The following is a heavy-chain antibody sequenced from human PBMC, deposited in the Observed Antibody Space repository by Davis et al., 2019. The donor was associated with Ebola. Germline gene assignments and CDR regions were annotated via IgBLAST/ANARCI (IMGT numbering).Heavy chain of an antibody. J-gene: IGHJ4*02. D-gene: IGHD5-18*01. V-gene: IGHV4-39*01. Sequence: SETLSLTCTVSGGSIISSSYYWGWIRQPPGKGLEWIGSIYYSGSTYYNPSLKRRVTISVDTSKNKFSLKLSSVTAADTAVYYCARRRGYSYGGADYWGQGTLVTVSS. CDR2: IYYSGST. CDR3: ARRRGYSYGGADY. CDR1: GGSIISSSYY.